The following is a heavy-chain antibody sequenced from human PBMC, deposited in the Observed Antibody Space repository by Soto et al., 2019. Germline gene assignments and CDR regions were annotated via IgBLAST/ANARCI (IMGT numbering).Heavy chain of an antibody. CDR3: GMTGYYLYFDH. D-gene: IGHD3-9*01. CDR1: GGSFSGYY. J-gene: IGHJ4*02. V-gene: IGHV4-34*01. Sequence: QVQLQQWGAGLLKPSETLSITCAVYGGSFSGYYWSWIRQPPGQGLDWFGEINHSGSTNYNPSLKNPVTISVDKSKNKSSLKLMSVNVAETEVYYGGMTGYYLYFDHWCQGTLVSVSS. CDR2: INHSGST.